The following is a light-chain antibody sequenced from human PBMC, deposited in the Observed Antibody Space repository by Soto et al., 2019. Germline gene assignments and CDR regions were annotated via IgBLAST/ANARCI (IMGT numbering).Light chain of an antibody. Sequence: EIVLTQSPATLSSFPGDRVTLSCRASQYINTRLAWYQHRPGQAPRLLIYQTYIRAAGIQARFSASGTGTDFPLTIRAVQPEDFAVYYCHQRQSWPRTFGQGTKVDIK. CDR2: QTY. V-gene: IGKV3-11*01. CDR3: HQRQSWPRT. CDR1: QYINTR. J-gene: IGKJ1*01.